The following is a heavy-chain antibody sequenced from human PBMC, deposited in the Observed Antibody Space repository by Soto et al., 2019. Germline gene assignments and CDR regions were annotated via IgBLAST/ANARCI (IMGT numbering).Heavy chain of an antibody. J-gene: IGHJ5*02. CDR3: LSLWTDA. D-gene: IGHD3-10*01. CDR1: GFTFSNCC. Sequence: XGSLLLSCAASGFTFSNCCMNWVRQAPGKGLEWVANIKEDGSEMNYVDSVKGRFTISRDNAKNSVYMQMNYLRAEDTAVYYCLSLWTDAWAQGTLVTVPS. V-gene: IGHV3-7*03. CDR2: IKEDGSEM.